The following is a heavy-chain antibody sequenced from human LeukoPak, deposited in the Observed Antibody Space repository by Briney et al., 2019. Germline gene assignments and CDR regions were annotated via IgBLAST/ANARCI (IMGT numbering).Heavy chain of an antibody. J-gene: IGHJ4*02. CDR3: AREWELPASLDY. D-gene: IGHD1-26*01. CDR1: GFTFSSCS. Sequence: GGSLRLSCAASGFTFSSCSMNWVRQAPGKGLEWVSSISSSSSYIYYADSVKGRFTISRDNAKNSLYLQMNSLRAEDTAVYYCAREWELPASLDYWGQGTLVTVSS. CDR2: ISSSSSYI. V-gene: IGHV3-21*01.